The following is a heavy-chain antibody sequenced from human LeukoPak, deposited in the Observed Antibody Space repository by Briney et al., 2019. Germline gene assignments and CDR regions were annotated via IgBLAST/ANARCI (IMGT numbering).Heavy chain of an antibody. CDR2: INHSGST. Sequence: SETLSLTCAVYGGSFSGYYWSWIRQPPGKGLEWIGEINHSGSTNYNPSPNSRVSISVDTSKNQFSLKLSSVTAADTAVYYCARLGAGSSNIDYWGQGTLVTVSS. CDR1: GGSFSGYY. J-gene: IGHJ4*02. V-gene: IGHV4-34*01. D-gene: IGHD6-13*01. CDR3: ARLGAGSSNIDY.